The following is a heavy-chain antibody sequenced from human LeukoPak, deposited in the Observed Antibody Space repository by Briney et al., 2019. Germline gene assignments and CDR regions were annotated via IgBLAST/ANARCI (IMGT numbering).Heavy chain of an antibody. J-gene: IGHJ6*02. CDR3: AKDAQGRYGGHYYYAIDV. Sequence: PSETLSLTCTVSGGSISSYYWSWIRQPAGKGLEWIGRIYTSGSTNYNPSLKSRVTMSVDTSKNQFSLKLSSVTAADTAVFYCAKDAQGRYGGHYYYAIDVWGQGTTVTVSS. V-gene: IGHV4-4*07. CDR1: GGSISSYY. CDR2: IYTSGST. D-gene: IGHD4-23*01.